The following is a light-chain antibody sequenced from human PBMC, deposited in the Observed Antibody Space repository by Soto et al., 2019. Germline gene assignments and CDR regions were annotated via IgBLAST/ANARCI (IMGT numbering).Light chain of an antibody. J-gene: IGLJ1*01. CDR3: SSYTSTSTLYV. Sequence: QSVLSQPASVSLSPGQSITISCTGTSSDVGGYNYVSWYQQHPGKAPKVIIFEVSNRPSGVSNRFSGSKSGNTASLIISGLQAEDEADYYCSSYTSTSTLYVFGTGTKVTVL. CDR2: EVS. CDR1: SSDVGGYNY. V-gene: IGLV2-14*01.